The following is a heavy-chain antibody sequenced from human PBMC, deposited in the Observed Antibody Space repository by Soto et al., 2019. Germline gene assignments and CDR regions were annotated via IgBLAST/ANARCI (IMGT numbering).Heavy chain of an antibody. V-gene: IGHV4-59*01. J-gene: IGHJ1*01. D-gene: IGHD6-19*01. CDR2: IYYSGST. Sequence: SETLSLTCTVSGGSIRSYYRSWIRQPPGKGLEWIGYIYYSGSTNYNPSLKSRVTISVDTSKNQFSLKLSSVTAADPAVYYCASSIGVSGTSRYFHPWGHGTLGTVYS. CDR3: ASSIGVSGTSRYFHP. CDR1: GGSIRSYY.